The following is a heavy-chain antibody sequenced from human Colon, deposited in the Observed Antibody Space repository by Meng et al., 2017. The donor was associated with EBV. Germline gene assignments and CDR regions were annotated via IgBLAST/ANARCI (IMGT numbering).Heavy chain of an antibody. J-gene: IGHJ4*02. D-gene: IGHD3-22*01. CDR2: IDDSGNI. CDR3: ARSRWLLLQL. V-gene: IGHV4-34*01. Sequence: VLLQRRGPALLRPLETLSLTLTVYVGPFSGFNWPWSRQSPGKGLEWIGEIDDSGNIIYNPSLKSRVTISGDTSKNQFSLNVSSVTAADTAVYYCARSRWLLLQLWGQGTLVTVSS. CDR1: VGPFSGFN.